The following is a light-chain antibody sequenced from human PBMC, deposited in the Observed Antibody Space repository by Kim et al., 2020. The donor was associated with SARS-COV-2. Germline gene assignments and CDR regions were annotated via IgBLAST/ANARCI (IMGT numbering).Light chain of an antibody. Sequence: DIVMTQFPDSLAVSLGERATINCKSSQSVLKASDNRNYLAWYQQRPGHPPKLLISWASTRESGVPDRFRGSGSGSDFTLTITSLQAEDVALYYCQQWYITPITFGQGTRLEIK. J-gene: IGKJ5*01. CDR2: WAS. V-gene: IGKV4-1*01. CDR1: QSVLKASDNRNY. CDR3: QQWYITPIT.